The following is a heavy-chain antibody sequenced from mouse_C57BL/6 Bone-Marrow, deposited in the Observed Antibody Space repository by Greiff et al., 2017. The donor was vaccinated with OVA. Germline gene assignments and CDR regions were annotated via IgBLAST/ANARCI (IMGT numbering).Heavy chain of an antibody. V-gene: IGHV5-9*01. CDR2: ISGGGGNT. J-gene: IGHJ1*03. D-gene: IGHD2-12*01. CDR3: ARHEELLWYFDV. Sequence: EVHLVESGGGLVKPGGSLKLSCAASGFTFSSYTMSWVRQTPEKRLEWVATISGGGGNTYYPDSVKGRFTISRDNAKNTLYLQMSSLRSEDTALYYCARHEELLWYFDVWGTGTTVTVSS. CDR1: GFTFSSYT.